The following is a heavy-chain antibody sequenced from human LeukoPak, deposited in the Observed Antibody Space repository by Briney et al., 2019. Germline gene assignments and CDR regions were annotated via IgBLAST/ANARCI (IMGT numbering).Heavy chain of an antibody. Sequence: GESLKISCKGSGYNFTSYWISWVRRMPGKGLEWMGRIDPSDSYTNYSPSFQGHVTISADKSISTAYLQWSSLKASDTAVYYCASPGYSSSWYRPYYYYGMDVWGKGTTVTVSS. V-gene: IGHV5-10-1*01. CDR3: ASPGYSSSWYRPYYYYGMDV. CDR2: IDPSDSYT. J-gene: IGHJ6*04. D-gene: IGHD6-13*01. CDR1: GYNFTSYW.